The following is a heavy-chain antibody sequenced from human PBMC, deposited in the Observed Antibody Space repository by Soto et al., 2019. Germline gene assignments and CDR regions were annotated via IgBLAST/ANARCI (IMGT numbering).Heavy chain of an antibody. D-gene: IGHD2-2*01. J-gene: IGHJ6*03. CDR3: ARPAARYYYYYMDV. CDR1: GFTFSSYA. V-gene: IGHV3-23*01. CDR2: ISGSGGST. Sequence: GGSLRLSCAASGFTFSSYAMSWVRQAPGKGLEWVSAISGSGGSTYYADSVKGRFTISRDNSKNTLYLQMNSLRAEDTAVYYCARPAARYYYYYMDVWGKGTTVTVSS.